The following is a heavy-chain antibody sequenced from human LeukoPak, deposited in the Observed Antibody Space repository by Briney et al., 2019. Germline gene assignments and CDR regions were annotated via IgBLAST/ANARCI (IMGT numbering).Heavy chain of an antibody. J-gene: IGHJ4*02. V-gene: IGHV5-51*01. CDR2: IYPGDSDT. Sequence: GESLKISCKGSGYNFTNYWIGWVRQMPGKGLEWMGIIYPGDSDTRYSPSFQGQVTISADKSIITAYLQWRSLKASDTAIYYCALQSPNWNYENWGQGTLVTVSS. D-gene: IGHD1-7*01. CDR1: GYNFTNYW. CDR3: ALQSPNWNYEN.